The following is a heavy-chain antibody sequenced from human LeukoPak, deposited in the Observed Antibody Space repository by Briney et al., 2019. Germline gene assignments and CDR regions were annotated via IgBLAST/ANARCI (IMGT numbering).Heavy chain of an antibody. CDR3: ARDGIAVAGDVYGMDV. Sequence: GGSLRLSCAASGLTFSDYYMSWIRQAPGKGLEWVSYISSSGSTIYYADSVKGRFTISRDNAKNSLYLQMNSLRAEDTAVYYCARDGIAVAGDVYGMDVWGQGTTVTVSS. D-gene: IGHD6-19*01. J-gene: IGHJ6*02. CDR1: GLTFSDYY. CDR2: ISSSGSTI. V-gene: IGHV3-11*01.